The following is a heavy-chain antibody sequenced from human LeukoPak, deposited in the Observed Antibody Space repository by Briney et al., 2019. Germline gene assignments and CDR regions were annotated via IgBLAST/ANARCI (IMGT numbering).Heavy chain of an antibody. J-gene: IGHJ4*02. CDR2: IWYDGSNK. CDR1: GFTFSSYG. CDR3: ARDGILTTNDH. Sequence: PGRSLRLSCAASGFTFSSYGMHWVRQAPGKGLEWVAVIWYDGSNKYYADSVKGRFTISRDNSKNTLYLQMNSLRAEDTAVYYCARDGILTTNDHWGQGTLVTVSS. V-gene: IGHV3-33*01. D-gene: IGHD3-9*01.